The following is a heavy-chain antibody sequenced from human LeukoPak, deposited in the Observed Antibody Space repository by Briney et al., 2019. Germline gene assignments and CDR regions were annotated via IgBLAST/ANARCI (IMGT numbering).Heavy chain of an antibody. D-gene: IGHD1-26*01. J-gene: IGHJ3*02. V-gene: IGHV3-48*01. CDR3: ARVAWERHDAFDI. CDR1: GFTFSSYS. Sequence: GGSLRLSCAASGFTFSSYSMNWVRQAPGKGLEWVSYISSSSSTIYYGDSVKGRFTISRDNAKNSLYLQMNSLRAEDTAVYYCARVAWERHDAFDIWGQGTMVTVSS. CDR2: ISSSSSTI.